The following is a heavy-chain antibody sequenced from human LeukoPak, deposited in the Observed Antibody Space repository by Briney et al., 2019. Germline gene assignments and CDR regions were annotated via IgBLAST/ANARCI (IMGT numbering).Heavy chain of an antibody. J-gene: IGHJ4*02. V-gene: IGHV4-39*01. CDR2: IYYSGST. D-gene: IGHD2-2*01. CDR3: ARRGGWSDCSSTSCSNGIDY. Sequence: SETLSLTCTVSGGSISSSSYYWGWIRQPPGKGLEWIGSIYYSGSTYYNPSLKSRVTISVDTSKNQFSLKLSSVTAADTAVYYCARRGGWSDCSSTSCSNGIDYWGQGSLVTVSS. CDR1: GGSISSSSYY.